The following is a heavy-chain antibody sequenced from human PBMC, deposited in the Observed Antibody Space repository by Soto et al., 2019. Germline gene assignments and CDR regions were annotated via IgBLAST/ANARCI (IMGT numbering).Heavy chain of an antibody. CDR1: GGCSSSSNR. D-gene: IGHD4-17*01. CDR3: AREKEDYGDYEGYYSFGMDV. J-gene: IGHJ6*02. Sequence: SETMSITGAVCGGCSSSSNRWRGVRKTKGMGLEWIGEIYHSGSTNYNPSLKSRVTISVDKSKNQFSLKLSSVTAADTAVYYCAREKEDYGDYEGYYSFGMDVWVQVTTVT. CDR2: IYHSGST. V-gene: IGHV4-4*02.